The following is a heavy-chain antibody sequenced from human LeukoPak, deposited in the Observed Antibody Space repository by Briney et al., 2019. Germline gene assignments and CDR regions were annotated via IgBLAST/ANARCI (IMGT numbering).Heavy chain of an antibody. V-gene: IGHV1-18*01. Sequence: ASVKVSCKATSRISWVRQAPGQGLEWMGWIGTYGGDTYYAQKFQGRITVTTDKSTSTVYMELRNLRSDDTAVYYCARDLWNFYDDSGYNRDFDSWGQGTLVTVSS. D-gene: IGHD3-22*01. CDR3: ARDLWNFYDDSGYNRDFDS. J-gene: IGHJ5*01. CDR1: TSR. CDR2: IGTYGGDT.